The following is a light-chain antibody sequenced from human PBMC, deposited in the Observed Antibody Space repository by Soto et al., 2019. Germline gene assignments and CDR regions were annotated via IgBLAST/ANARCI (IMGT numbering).Light chain of an antibody. CDR3: QQRSNWPPLIS. V-gene: IGKV3-11*01. J-gene: IGKJ5*01. CDR1: QSVTTY. CDR2: DAS. Sequence: EIVLTQSPDTLSLSPGERATLSCRASQSVTTYLAWYQQKPGQAPRLLIYDASNRATGIPVRFSGSGSGTDFTLTISSLEPEDFAVYYCQQRSNWPPLISFGQGTRLEIK.